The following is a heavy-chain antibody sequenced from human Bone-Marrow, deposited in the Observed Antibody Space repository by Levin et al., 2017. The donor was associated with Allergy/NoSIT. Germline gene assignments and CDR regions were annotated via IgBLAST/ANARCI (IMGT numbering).Heavy chain of an antibody. V-gene: IGHV4-30-4*01. CDR1: GGSISSGDYY. CDR2: IYYSGST. Sequence: PSETLSLTCTVSGGSISSGDYYWSWIRQPPGKGLEWIGYIYYSGSTYYNPSLKSRVTISVDTSKNQFSLKLSSVTAADTAVYYCASRGVLTGYYIDYWGQGTLVTVSS. J-gene: IGHJ4*02. D-gene: IGHD3-9*01. CDR3: ASRGVLTGYYIDY.